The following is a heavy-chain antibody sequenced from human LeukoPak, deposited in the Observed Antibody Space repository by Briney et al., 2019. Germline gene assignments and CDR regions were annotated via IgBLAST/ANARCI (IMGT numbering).Heavy chain of an antibody. D-gene: IGHD6-19*01. CDR1: GYTFTSYG. J-gene: IGHJ6*02. CDR3: ARDRSPYSSGWFGMDV. V-gene: IGHV1-18*01. CDR2: ISAYSGDT. Sequence: GASVKVPCKASGYTFTSYGISWVRQAPGQGLEWMGWISAYSGDTNYAQKFQGRATMTTDTSTSTAYMELRSLSSDDTAAYYCARDRSPYSSGWFGMDVWGQGTTVTVSS.